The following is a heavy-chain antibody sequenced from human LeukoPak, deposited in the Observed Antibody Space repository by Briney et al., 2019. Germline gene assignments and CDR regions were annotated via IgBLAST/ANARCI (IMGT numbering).Heavy chain of an antibody. J-gene: IGHJ4*02. CDR3: ASGDYSSGWYWNY. CDR2: IIPIFGTA. V-gene: IGHV1-69*05. Sequence: ASVKVFCKASGGTFSSYAISWVRQAPGQGLEWMGGIIPIFGTANYAQKFQGRVTITTDESTSTAYMELSSLRSEDTAVYYCASGDYSSGWYWNYWGQGTLVTVSS. CDR1: GGTFSSYA. D-gene: IGHD6-19*01.